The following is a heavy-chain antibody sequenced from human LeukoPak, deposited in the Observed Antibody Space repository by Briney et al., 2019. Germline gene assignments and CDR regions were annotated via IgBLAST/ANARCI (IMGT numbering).Heavy chain of an antibody. D-gene: IGHD1-26*01. CDR2: IRSNSRGI. J-gene: IGHJ1*01. V-gene: IGHV3-21*04. CDR1: GFTFNSYT. Sequence: GGSLRLSCAASGFTFNSYTMNWVRQAPGKGLESVSSIRSNSRGINYADSVEGRFTISRDNAKNSLYLQTNSLRSEDTAFYYCAKDRGRYYMGEDFQHWGQGTLVTVSS. CDR3: AKDRGRYYMGEDFQH.